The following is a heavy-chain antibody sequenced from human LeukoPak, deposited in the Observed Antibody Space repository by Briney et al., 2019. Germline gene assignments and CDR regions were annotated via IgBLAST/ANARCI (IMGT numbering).Heavy chain of an antibody. Sequence: SETLSLTCTVSGGSISSYYWSWIRQPPGKGLEWIGYIYYSGSTNYNPSLKSRVTISVDTSKNQFSLKLSSVTAADTAVYYCARHRVPAALTGFDPWGQGTLVTVSS. V-gene: IGHV4-59*08. CDR1: GGSISSYY. J-gene: IGHJ5*02. D-gene: IGHD2-2*01. CDR3: ARHRVPAALTGFDP. CDR2: IYYSGST.